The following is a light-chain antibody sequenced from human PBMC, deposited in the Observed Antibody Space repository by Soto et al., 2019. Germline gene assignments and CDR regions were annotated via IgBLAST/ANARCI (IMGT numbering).Light chain of an antibody. V-gene: IGLV1-51*01. CDR2: DNN. Sequence: QSVLTQPPSVSAAPGQKVTISCSGSSSNIENNSVSWYRQLPDTAPKLLIYDNNKRPSGIPDRFSGSKSGTSATLGISGLQTGDAADYYCGTWDTSLSREVFGGGTKLTVL. J-gene: IGLJ2*01. CDR1: SSNIENNS. CDR3: GTWDTSLSREV.